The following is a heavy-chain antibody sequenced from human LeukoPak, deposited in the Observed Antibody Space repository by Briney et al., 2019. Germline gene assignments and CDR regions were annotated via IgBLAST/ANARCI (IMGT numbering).Heavy chain of an antibody. V-gene: IGHV4-4*07. CDR2: IYTSGST. CDR1: GGSISSYY. J-gene: IGHJ4*02. D-gene: IGHD1-26*01. CDR3: ARDQTSGSYYYY. Sequence: SETLSLTCTVSGGSISSYYWSWIRQPAGKGLEWIGRIYTSGSTNYNSSLKSRVTMSVDTSKNQFSLKLSSVTAADTAVYYCARDQTSGSYYYYWGQGTLVTVSS.